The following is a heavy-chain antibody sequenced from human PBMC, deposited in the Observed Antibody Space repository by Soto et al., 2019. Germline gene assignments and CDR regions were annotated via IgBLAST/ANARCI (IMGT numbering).Heavy chain of an antibody. CDR3: ARVLGYYYGTSGDWFDP. V-gene: IGHV1-18*01. J-gene: IGHJ5*02. CDR2: ISAYNGNT. CDR1: GYTFTSYG. D-gene: IGHD3-10*01. Sequence: QVQLVQSGAEVKKPGASVKVSCKASGYTFTSYGISWVRQAPGQGLEWMGWISAYNGNTNYAQKLHGRVTMTTDTSPSTAYMELRSLRSDDTAVYYCARVLGYYYGTSGDWFDPWGQGTLVTVSS.